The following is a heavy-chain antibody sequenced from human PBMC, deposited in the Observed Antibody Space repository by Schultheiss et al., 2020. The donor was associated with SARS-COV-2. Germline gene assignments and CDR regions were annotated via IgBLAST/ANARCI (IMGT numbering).Heavy chain of an antibody. CDR2: IIPIFGTT. Sequence: SVKVSCKASGGTFSSYAISWVRQAPGQGLEWMGGIIPIFGTTHFAQRFQGRVTITADKSTSTAYMELSSLRSEDTAVYYCARAVAGTRFDPWGPGTLVTVSS. J-gene: IGHJ5*02. V-gene: IGHV1-69*06. CDR1: GGTFSSYA. D-gene: IGHD6-19*01. CDR3: ARAVAGTRFDP.